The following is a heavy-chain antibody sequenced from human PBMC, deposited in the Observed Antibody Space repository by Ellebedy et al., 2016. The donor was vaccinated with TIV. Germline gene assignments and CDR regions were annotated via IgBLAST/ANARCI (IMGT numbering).Heavy chain of an antibody. D-gene: IGHD2-15*01. CDR1: GVSISSGGFY. CDR3: ATGPLGFCRSGSCPDY. Sequence: SETLSLTCSVSGVSISSGGFYWSWIRQHPGKGLEWIGYIYTTGGTYYNPSLKSRVTISVDTSKNQFSLRLHSVTAADTAVYYCATGPLGFCRSGSCPDYWGQGTLVTVSS. J-gene: IGHJ4*02. V-gene: IGHV4-31*03. CDR2: IYTTGGT.